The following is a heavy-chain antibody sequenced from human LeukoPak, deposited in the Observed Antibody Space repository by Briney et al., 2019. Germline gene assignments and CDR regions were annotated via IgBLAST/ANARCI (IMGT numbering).Heavy chain of an antibody. CDR1: GFSLSTSGVG. J-gene: IGHJ3*02. CDR2: IYWNDDK. V-gene: IGHV2-5*01. D-gene: IGHD3-22*01. CDR3: AHCDQYYYDSSGNNDAFDI. Sequence: SGPTLVKPTQTLTLTCTFSGFSLSTSGVGVGWIRQPPGKALEWLALIYWNDDKRYSPSLKSRLTITKDTSKNQVVLTMTNMDPVDTATYYCAHCDQYYYDSSGNNDAFDIWGQGTMVTVSS.